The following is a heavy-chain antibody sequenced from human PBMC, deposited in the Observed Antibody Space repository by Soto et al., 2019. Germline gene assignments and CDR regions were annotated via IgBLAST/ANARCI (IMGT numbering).Heavy chain of an antibody. J-gene: IGHJ6*02. CDR3: AKVSGSRLYYYGMDV. CDR1: GFTFSSYA. D-gene: IGHD1-26*01. Sequence: GGSLRLSCAASGFTFSSYAMSWVRQAPGKGLEWVSAISGSGGSTYYADSVKGRFTISRDNSKNTLYLQMNSLRAEDTAVYYCAKVSGSRLYYYGMDVWGQGTTVTVSS. V-gene: IGHV3-23*01. CDR2: ISGSGGST.